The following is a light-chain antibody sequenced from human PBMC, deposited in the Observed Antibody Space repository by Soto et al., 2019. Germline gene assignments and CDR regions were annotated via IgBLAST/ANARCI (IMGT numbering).Light chain of an antibody. Sequence: IVLTQAPGTLSVSPGDRVTLSCRASQSVDINLACYQQRAGQAPRLLVYGASTKATDMPGRFSGRGSGTEFTLTINNLQSEDFAVYYCQQYRNWPRPFGQGTKVDSK. CDR3: QQYRNWPRP. CDR2: GAS. CDR1: QSVDIN. J-gene: IGKJ1*01. V-gene: IGKV3-15*01.